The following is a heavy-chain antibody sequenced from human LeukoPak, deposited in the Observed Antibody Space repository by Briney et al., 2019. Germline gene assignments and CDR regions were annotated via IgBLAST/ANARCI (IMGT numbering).Heavy chain of an antibody. J-gene: IGHJ4*02. CDR1: GYTFTGYY. V-gene: IGHV1-8*02. CDR3: AGGYSYENFDY. D-gene: IGHD5-18*01. CDR2: MNPNSGNT. Sequence: ASVKVSCKASGYTFTGYYMHWVRQAPGQGLEWMGWMNPNSGNTGYAQKFQGRVTMTRNTSISTAYMELSSLRSEDTAVYYCAGGYSYENFDYWGQGTLVTVSS.